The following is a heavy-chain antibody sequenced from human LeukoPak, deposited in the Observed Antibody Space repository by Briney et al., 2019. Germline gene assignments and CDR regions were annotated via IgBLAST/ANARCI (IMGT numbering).Heavy chain of an antibody. CDR3: SRDPTTIARGYFDY. V-gene: IGHV3-49*03. D-gene: IGHD1-1*01. J-gene: IGHJ4*02. Sequence: GGSLRLSCTASGFTFSDYAMSWFRQAPGKGLDWVGFIRSKAHGGTAEYAASVKHRLTISRDDSKSIAYLQMNSLKIEDTAVYYCSRDPTTIARGYFDYWGQGTLVTVSS. CDR1: GFTFSDYA. CDR2: IRSKAHGGTA.